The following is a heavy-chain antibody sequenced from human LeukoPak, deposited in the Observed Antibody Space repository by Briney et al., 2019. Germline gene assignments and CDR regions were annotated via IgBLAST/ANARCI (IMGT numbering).Heavy chain of an antibody. CDR1: GYSFTSYW. J-gene: IGHJ4*02. CDR2: IYPGDSDT. Sequence: GESLKISCKGSGYSFTSYWIGWVRQLPGKGLEWMGIIYPGDSDTRYSPSFQGQVTISADKSISTAYLQWSSLKASDTAMYYCARQGRMDYYDSSGYYPYYFDYWGQGTLVTVSS. CDR3: ARQGRMDYYDSSGYYPYYFDY. D-gene: IGHD3-22*01. V-gene: IGHV5-51*01.